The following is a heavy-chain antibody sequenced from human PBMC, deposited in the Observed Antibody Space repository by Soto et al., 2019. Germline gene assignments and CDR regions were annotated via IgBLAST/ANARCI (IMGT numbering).Heavy chain of an antibody. CDR2: ISYDGSNK. CDR1: GFTFSSYA. D-gene: IGHD2-15*01. Sequence: GGSLRLSCAASGFTFSSYAMHWVRQAPGKGLEWVAVISYDGSNKYYADSVKGRFTISRDNSKNTLYLQMNSLRAEDTAVYYCARDANVVAANNYFDYWGQGTLVTVSS. CDR3: ARDANVVAANNYFDY. V-gene: IGHV3-30-3*01. J-gene: IGHJ4*02.